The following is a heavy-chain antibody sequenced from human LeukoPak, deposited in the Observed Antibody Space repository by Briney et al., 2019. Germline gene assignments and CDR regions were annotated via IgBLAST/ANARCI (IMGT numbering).Heavy chain of an antibody. CDR3: ARDGGDGYSDY. J-gene: IGHJ4*02. CDR1: GFTFSSYS. Sequence: GGSLRLSCAASGFTFSSYSMNWVRQAPGKGLEWVSSVSSSSSYIYYADSVKGRFTISRDNAKNSLYLQMNSLRAEDTAVYYCARDGGDGYSDYWGQGTLVTVSS. D-gene: IGHD5-24*01. V-gene: IGHV3-21*01. CDR2: VSSSSSYI.